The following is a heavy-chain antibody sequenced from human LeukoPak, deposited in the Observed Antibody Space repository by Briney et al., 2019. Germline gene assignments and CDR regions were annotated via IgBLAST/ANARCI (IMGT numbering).Heavy chain of an antibody. Sequence: PGGSLRVSCAASGFTFSDYYMNWIRQAQGKGLEWVSHISGSGSDMFYADSVKGRFTISRDNAKKSLYLQMNSLRAEDTAVYYCARRVSVGEPYDYWGQGTLVTVSS. CDR2: ISGSGSDM. D-gene: IGHD3-16*01. CDR3: ARRVSVGEPYDY. V-gene: IGHV3-11*01. J-gene: IGHJ4*02. CDR1: GFTFSDYY.